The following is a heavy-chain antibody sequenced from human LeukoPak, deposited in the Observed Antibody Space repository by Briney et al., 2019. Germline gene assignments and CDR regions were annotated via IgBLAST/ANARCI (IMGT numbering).Heavy chain of an antibody. CDR2: INLSGGST. D-gene: IGHD2-15*01. J-gene: IGHJ4*02. CDR3: AGPHGGCSGGSCYSVREYYFDY. CDR1: GYTFPSYY. V-gene: IGHV1-46*01. Sequence: ASVKVSCKASGYTFPSYYMHWVRQAAGQGLEGMGIINLSGGSTSYAQKFQGRVTMTRDTSTSTAYMELRCLRADDTAVYYCAGPHGGCSGGSCYSVREYYFDYWGQGTLVTVSP.